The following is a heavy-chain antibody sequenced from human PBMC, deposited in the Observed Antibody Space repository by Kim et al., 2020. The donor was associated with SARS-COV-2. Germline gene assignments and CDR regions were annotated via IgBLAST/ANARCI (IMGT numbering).Heavy chain of an antibody. J-gene: IGHJ6*02. CDR2: IKRGGSGE. Sequence: GGSLRLSCAASGFTFSSYCMHWVRQAPGKGLEWVSDIKRGGSGEYYVDSVKGRFTISRDNAKNSLYLQMNSLRAEDTAVYYCARANGIAAAGTSGYSIYYGMEGWGQGTTVTVSS. CDR1: GFTFSSYC. D-gene: IGHD6-13*01. CDR3: ARANGIAAAGTSGYSIYYGMEG. V-gene: IGHV3-7*01.